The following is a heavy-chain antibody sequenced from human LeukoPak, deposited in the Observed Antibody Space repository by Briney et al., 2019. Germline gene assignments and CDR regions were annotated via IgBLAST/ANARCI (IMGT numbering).Heavy chain of an antibody. CDR2: ISSSSGSI. D-gene: IGHD6-13*01. Sequence: GGSLRLSCAASGFTFSSYSMNWVRQAPGKGLEWVSFISSSSGSIYYADSVKGRITISRDNAKNSLYLQMNSLRAEDTAVDYCARSIVPDGTSPFDYWGQGTLVTVSS. J-gene: IGHJ4*02. CDR1: GFTFSSYS. V-gene: IGHV3-48*04. CDR3: ARSIVPDGTSPFDY.